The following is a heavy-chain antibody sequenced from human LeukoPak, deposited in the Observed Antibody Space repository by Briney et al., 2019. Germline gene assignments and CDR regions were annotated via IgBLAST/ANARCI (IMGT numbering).Heavy chain of an antibody. CDR2: IIPILGIA. D-gene: IGHD5-12*01. Sequence: SVKVSCKAPGGTFSSYAISWVRQAPGQGLEWMGRIIPILGIANYAQKFQGRVTITADKSTSTAYMELSSLRSEDTAVYYCARASGGYDHDAFDIWGQGTMVTVSS. V-gene: IGHV1-69*04. J-gene: IGHJ3*02. CDR1: GGTFSSYA. CDR3: ARASGGYDHDAFDI.